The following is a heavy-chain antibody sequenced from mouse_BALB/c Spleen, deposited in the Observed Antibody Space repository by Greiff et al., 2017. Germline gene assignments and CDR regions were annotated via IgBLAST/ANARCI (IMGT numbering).Heavy chain of an antibody. CDR2: INPGSGGT. V-gene: IGHV1-54*01. D-gene: IGHD1-1*01. Sequence: QVQLQQSGAELVRPGTSVKVSCKASGYAFTNYLIEWVKQRPGQGLEWIGVINPGSGGTNYNEKFKGKATLTADKSSSTAYMQLSSLTSDDSAVYFCARSGSYYGSSLYYAMDYWGQGTSVTVSS. J-gene: IGHJ4*01. CDR1: GYAFTNYL. CDR3: ARSGSYYGSSLYYAMDY.